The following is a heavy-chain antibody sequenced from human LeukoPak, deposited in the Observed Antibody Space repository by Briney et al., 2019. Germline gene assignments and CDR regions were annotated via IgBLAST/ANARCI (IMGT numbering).Heavy chain of an antibody. Sequence: SVKVSCKASGGTFSNYPVSWVRQAPGQGLEWMGEIMPVFNTPTYAQNFQGRITITADESTDTAYMELTRLRSEDTAVYYCALILPRNDYWGQGTLVTVSS. D-gene: IGHD2-21*01. CDR2: IMPVFNTP. V-gene: IGHV1-69*13. CDR1: GGTFSNYP. J-gene: IGHJ4*02. CDR3: ALILPRNDY.